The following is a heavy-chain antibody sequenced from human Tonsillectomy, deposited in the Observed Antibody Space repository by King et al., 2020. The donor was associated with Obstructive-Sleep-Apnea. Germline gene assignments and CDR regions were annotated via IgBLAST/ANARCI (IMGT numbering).Heavy chain of an antibody. CDR2: ITSSSSYN. CDR1: GFTFSTYS. CDR3: TGGSPGFDH. J-gene: IGHJ4*02. Sequence: VQLVESGGGLVKPGGSLRLSCAASGFTFSTYSMNWVRQAPGKGLEWVSSITSSSSYNYYADSVKGRFTVSRDNAKNSLYLQMIGLRAEDTAVYYCTGGSPGFDHWGQGTLVTVSS. V-gene: IGHV3-21*01. D-gene: IGHD2-15*01.